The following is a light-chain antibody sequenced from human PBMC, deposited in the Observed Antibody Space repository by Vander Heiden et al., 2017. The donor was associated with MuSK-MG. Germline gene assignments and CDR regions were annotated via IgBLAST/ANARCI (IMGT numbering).Light chain of an antibody. CDR3: QQSYNVPVT. CDR2: AAS. V-gene: IGKV1-39*01. J-gene: IGKJ4*01. CDR1: QSVTNY. Sequence: DNQLTQSPSSLSASVGDRVTISCRASQSVTNYLNWYQHKPGKAPQLLIYAASNLESGVPSRFSGSGSGTHSTLTINSLQPEDFATYYCQQSYNVPVTFGGGTKLEI.